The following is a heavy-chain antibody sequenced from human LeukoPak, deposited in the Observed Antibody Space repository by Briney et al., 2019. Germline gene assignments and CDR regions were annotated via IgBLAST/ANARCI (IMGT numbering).Heavy chain of an antibody. CDR2: ISDSGGST. V-gene: IGHV3-23*01. CDR3: AKDLGRYRNNYFDY. D-gene: IGHD1-26*01. Sequence: PGGSLRLSCAASGFTFSSYAMTWVRQAPGKGLEWVSGISDSGGSTYNADSVKGRFTISRDDSKNTLYLQMNSLRAEDTAVYYCAKDLGRYRNNYFDYWGQGTLVTVSS. J-gene: IGHJ4*02. CDR1: GFTFSSYA.